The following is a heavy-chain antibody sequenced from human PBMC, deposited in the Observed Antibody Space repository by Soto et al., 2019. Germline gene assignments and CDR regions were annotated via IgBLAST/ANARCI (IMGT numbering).Heavy chain of an antibody. V-gene: IGHV4-31*03. CDR3: AREPSGYSSSWYTSGMDE. CDR1: GGSICSGGYY. J-gene: IGHJ4*02. CDR2: TSYSGST. Sequence: PSERLSLPCTVAGGSICSGGYYCSWIRQHPGKGLEWIGYTSYSGSTYYKPPLKSRATISVDTSKSQFSLLLSSLTAADTAGSNRAREPSGYSSSWYTSGMDEWGQGTLVTVAS. D-gene: IGHD6-13*01.